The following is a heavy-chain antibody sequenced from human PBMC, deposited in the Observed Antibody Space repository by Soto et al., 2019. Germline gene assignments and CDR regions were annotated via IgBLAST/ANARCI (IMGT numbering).Heavy chain of an antibody. J-gene: IGHJ4*02. CDR3: VKDRFVNY. CDR2: ISSNGVST. Sequence: GGSLRLSCSASGLNFNDYAMHWVRQAAGKGLKYVSSISSNGVSTYYADSVKGRFTISRDNSKNTLYLQMNSLRVEDTAVYYCVKDRFVNYWGQGALVPVSS. D-gene: IGHD3-3*01. CDR1: GLNFNDYA. V-gene: IGHV3-64D*06.